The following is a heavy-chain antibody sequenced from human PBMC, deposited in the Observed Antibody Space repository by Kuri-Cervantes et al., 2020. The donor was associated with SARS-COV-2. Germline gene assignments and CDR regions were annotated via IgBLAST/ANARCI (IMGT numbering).Heavy chain of an antibody. V-gene: IGHV4-59*08. CDR1: GGSISSYY. Sequence: SETLSLTYTVSGGSISSYYWSWIRQPPGKGLEWIGYISYSGSTNYNPSLKSRVNISVDTSKNQFSLRLSSLTAADTAVYYCARALKGQIDAFDIWGQGTMVTVSS. CDR3: ARALKGQIDAFDI. CDR2: ISYSGST. J-gene: IGHJ3*02.